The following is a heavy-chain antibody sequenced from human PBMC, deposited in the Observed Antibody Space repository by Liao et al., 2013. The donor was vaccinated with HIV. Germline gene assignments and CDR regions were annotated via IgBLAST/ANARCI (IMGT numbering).Heavy chain of an antibody. CDR1: GGSLSGYY. Sequence: QVQLQQWGAGLLKPSETLSLSCSVSGGSLSGYYWSWFRQPPGKGLEWIGEIFYIGSTNYYPSLKSRVTISIDTSNNQFSLKLTSVTAADTAVYYCARGPVHDSSGYTLDRWGQGTLVTVSS. V-gene: IGHV4-34*01. D-gene: IGHD3-22*01. CDR3: ARGPVHDSSGYTLDR. J-gene: IGHJ4*02. CDR2: IFYIGST.